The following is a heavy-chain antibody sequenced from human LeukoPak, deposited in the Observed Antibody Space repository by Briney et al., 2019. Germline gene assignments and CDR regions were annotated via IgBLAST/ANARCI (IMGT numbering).Heavy chain of an antibody. CDR2: ISPYNGNT. CDR1: GYTFTIFG. D-gene: IGHD3-3*01. Sequence: GASVKVSCKASGYTFTIFGISWVRQAPGQGLEWMRWISPYNGNTNYAQKFRGRVTMTTDTSTTTAYMELRSLTSDDTAVYYCARSGVGGGGVSFDYWGQGTLVTVSS. J-gene: IGHJ4*02. CDR3: ARSGVGGGGVSFDY. V-gene: IGHV1-18*01.